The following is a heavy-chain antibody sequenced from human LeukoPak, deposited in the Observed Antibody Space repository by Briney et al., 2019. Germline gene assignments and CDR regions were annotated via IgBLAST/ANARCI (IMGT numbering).Heavy chain of an antibody. CDR2: INPRGGST. Sequence: ASVKVSCKASGYIFTTYYMHWLRQAPGQGPEWMGIINPRGGSTDYAQKFQGRVTMTSDTSTTTAYMELRSLRSDDTAVYYCARGYTHRMYYSEGGDAFDIWGQGTMVTVSS. D-gene: IGHD3-22*01. CDR1: GYIFTTYY. J-gene: IGHJ3*02. CDR3: ARGYTHRMYYSEGGDAFDI. V-gene: IGHV1-46*01.